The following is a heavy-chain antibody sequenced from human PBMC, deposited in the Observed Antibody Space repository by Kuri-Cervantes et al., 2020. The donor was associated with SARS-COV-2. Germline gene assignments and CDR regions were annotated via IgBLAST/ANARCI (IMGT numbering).Heavy chain of an antibody. D-gene: IGHD6-13*01. CDR3: ARDRGSSSWYHYFDY. CDR1: GYTFTSYA. J-gene: IGHJ4*02. V-gene: IGHV1-3*01. CDR2: INAGNGNT. Sequence: ASVKVSCKASGYTFTSYAMHWVRQAPGQRLEWMGWINAGNGNTKYSQKFQGRVTITRDTSTSTVYMELSSLRSEDTAVYYCARDRGSSSWYHYFDYWGQGTLVTVSS.